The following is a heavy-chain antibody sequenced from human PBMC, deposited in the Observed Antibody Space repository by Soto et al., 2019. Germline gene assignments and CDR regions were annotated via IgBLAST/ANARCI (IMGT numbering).Heavy chain of an antibody. V-gene: IGHV3-30*18. D-gene: IGHD6-19*01. CDR2: ISYDGSNK. CDR1: VCTFSSYG. Sequence: GGSLRLSCASSVCTFSSYGMHCVRHAPGKWLEWVAVISYDGSNKYYADSVKGRFTISRDNSKNTLYLQMNSLRAEDTAVYYCAKAGRQWLGYWGQGTLVIVSS. J-gene: IGHJ4*02. CDR3: AKAGRQWLGY.